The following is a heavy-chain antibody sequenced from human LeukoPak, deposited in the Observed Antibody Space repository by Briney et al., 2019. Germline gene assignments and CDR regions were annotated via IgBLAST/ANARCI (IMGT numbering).Heavy chain of an antibody. J-gene: IGHJ5*02. Sequence: SETLSLTCAVYGGSFSGYYWSWIRQPPGKGLEWIGEINHSGSTNYNPTLKSRVTISVDTSKNQFSLKLSSVTAADTAVYYCARGGGARFDPWGQGTLVTVSS. CDR2: INHSGST. V-gene: IGHV4-34*01. D-gene: IGHD3-16*01. CDR1: GGSFSGYY. CDR3: ARGGGARFDP.